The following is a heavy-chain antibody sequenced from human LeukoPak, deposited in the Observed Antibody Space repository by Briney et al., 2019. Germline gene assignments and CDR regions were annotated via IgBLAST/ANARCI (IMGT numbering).Heavy chain of an antibody. J-gene: IGHJ4*02. D-gene: IGHD1-26*01. Sequence: GGSLRLSCAASGFTFSSYGMHWVRQAPGKGLEWVAFIRYDGSNKYYADSVKGRFTISRDNSKNTLYLQMNSLRAEDTAVYYCAKVPAREAEWELSFDYWGQGTLVTVSS. CDR2: IRYDGSNK. CDR1: GFTFSSYG. CDR3: AKVPAREAEWELSFDY. V-gene: IGHV3-30*02.